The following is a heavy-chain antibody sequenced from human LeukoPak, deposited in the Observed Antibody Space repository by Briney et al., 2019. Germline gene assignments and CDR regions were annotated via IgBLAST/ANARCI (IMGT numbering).Heavy chain of an antibody. CDR3: AKDYYGSGSYRQNLFGY. J-gene: IGHJ4*02. V-gene: IGHV3-23*01. CDR1: GFTFSSYA. CDR2: ISGSGGST. Sequence: GGSLRLSCAASGFTFSSYAMSWVRQAPGKGLEWVSAISGSGGSTYYADSVKGRFTISRDNSKNTLYLQMNSLRAEDTAVYYCAKDYYGSGSYRQNLFGYWGQGTLVTVSS. D-gene: IGHD3-10*01.